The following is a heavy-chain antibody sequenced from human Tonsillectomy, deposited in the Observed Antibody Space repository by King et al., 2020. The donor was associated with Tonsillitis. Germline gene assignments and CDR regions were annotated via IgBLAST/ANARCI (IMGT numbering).Heavy chain of an antibody. D-gene: IGHD3-22*01. Sequence: VQLVESGGGVVQPGRSLRLSCAASGFTFSNYDMYWVRQAPGKGLEWVAVMSSDGNNQYYADSVKGRFTISRDNSKNTLYLQMNSLRAEDTAVYYCAKAPDRSAYLSGHPHIYTLTTIDYWGQGTLVTVSS. CDR2: MSSDGNNQ. CDR3: AKAPDRSAYLSGHPHIYTLTTIDY. J-gene: IGHJ4*02. V-gene: IGHV3-30*18. CDR1: GFTFSNYD.